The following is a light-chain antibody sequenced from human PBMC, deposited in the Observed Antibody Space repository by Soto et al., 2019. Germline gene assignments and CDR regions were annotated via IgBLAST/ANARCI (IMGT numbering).Light chain of an antibody. CDR2: TGS. CDR3: QQTLSFPPT. Sequence: DIQMTQSPSTLSGSVGDRVTITFRASQAIDSWLAWYQQKPGEAPKLLIFTGSLLHSGVPPRFSGSGSGTDFTLTISSLQPEDFATYYCQQTLSFPPTFGQGTKVDIK. V-gene: IGKV1-12*01. J-gene: IGKJ1*01. CDR1: QAIDSW.